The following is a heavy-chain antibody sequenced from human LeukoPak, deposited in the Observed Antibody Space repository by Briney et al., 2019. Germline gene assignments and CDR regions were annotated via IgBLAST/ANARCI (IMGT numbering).Heavy chain of an antibody. V-gene: IGHV4-30-4*01. Sequence: PSETLSLTCTVSGGSISSGDYYWSWIREPPGKGLEWIGYIYYSGSTYYNPSLKSRVTISVDTSKNQFSLKLSSVTAADTAVYYCAKFRAGRPTRDAFDIWGQGTMVTVSS. CDR1: GGSISSGDYY. CDR2: IYYSGST. CDR3: AKFRAGRPTRDAFDI. J-gene: IGHJ3*02.